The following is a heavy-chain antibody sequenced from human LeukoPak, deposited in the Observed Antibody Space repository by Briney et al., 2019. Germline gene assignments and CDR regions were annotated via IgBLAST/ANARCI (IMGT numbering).Heavy chain of an antibody. Sequence: PSETLSLTCTVSGGSIRSGSYHWSWIRQSAGKGLEWIGRIYTNGSTNYNPSLKSRVTISVDTSKNQFSLKLNSVTAADTAVYYCARDTSTTWYFYAFDIWGQGTMVTVS. D-gene: IGHD6-13*01. CDR1: GGSIRSGSYH. CDR2: IYTNGST. CDR3: ARDTSTTWYFYAFDI. V-gene: IGHV4-61*02. J-gene: IGHJ3*02.